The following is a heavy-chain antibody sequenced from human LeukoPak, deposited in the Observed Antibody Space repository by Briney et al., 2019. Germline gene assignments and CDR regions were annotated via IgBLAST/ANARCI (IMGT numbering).Heavy chain of an antibody. CDR1: GGSISSGGYY. CDR2: IYYSGST. V-gene: IGHV4-31*03. Sequence: SETLSLTCTVSGGSISSGGYYWSWIRQHPGKGLEWIGYIYYSGSTYYNPSLKSRVTISVDTSKNQFSLKLSSVTAADTAVYYCARTQQLVSYNWFDPWGQGTLVTVSS. D-gene: IGHD6-13*01. CDR3: ARTQQLVSYNWFDP. J-gene: IGHJ5*02.